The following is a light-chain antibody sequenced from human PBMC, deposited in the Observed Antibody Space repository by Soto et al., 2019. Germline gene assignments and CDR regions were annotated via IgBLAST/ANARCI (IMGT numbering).Light chain of an antibody. Sequence: QSALTQPPSASGSPGQSVTISCTGTASDVGGYNYVSWYQQHPGKAPKLMIYEVTKRPSGVPDRFSGSKSGNTASLPVSGLQAEDEAEYYCSSYAGSKNVVFGGGTQLTVL. V-gene: IGLV2-8*01. J-gene: IGLJ3*02. CDR1: ASDVGGYNY. CDR2: EVT. CDR3: SSYAGSKNVV.